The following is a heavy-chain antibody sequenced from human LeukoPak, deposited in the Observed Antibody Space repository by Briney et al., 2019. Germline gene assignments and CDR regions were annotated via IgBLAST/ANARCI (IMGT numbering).Heavy chain of an antibody. V-gene: IGHV4-59*08. J-gene: IGHJ4*02. D-gene: IGHD2-8*01. CDR3: AKWASDNRAFDL. CDR1: GGPIRTYY. Sequence: SETLSLTCSVSGGPIRTYYFRWIRQPPGKGLESVGVIYDNGTTDYNPSLKSRVTISRDTSKNYLSLRLSSVTAADTAVYFCAKWASDNRAFDLWGQGTLVTVSS. CDR2: IYDNGTT.